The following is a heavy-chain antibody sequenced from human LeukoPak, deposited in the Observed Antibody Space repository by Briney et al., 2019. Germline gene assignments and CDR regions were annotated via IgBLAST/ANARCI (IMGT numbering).Heavy chain of an antibody. CDR2: ISGSGGST. D-gene: IGHD2-2*01. V-gene: IGHV3-23*01. J-gene: IGHJ5*02. Sequence: WGSLRLSCAASGFTFSSYAMSWVRQAPGKGLEWVSAISGSGGSTYYADSVKGRFTISRDNSKNTLYLQMNSLRAEDTAVYYCANGKGYCSSTSCPGRFDPWGQGTLVTVSS. CDR1: GFTFSSYA. CDR3: ANGKGYCSSTSCPGRFDP.